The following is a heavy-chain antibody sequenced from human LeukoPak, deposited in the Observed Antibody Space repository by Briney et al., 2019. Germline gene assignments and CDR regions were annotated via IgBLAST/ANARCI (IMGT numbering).Heavy chain of an antibody. CDR1: GYIFTGYS. J-gene: IGHJ5*02. V-gene: IGHV1-2*06. CDR2: INPNSGGT. D-gene: IGHD6-13*01. CDR3: ARDRLAAGGSGA. Sequence: ASVKVSCKASGYIFTGYSMHWVRQAPGQGLEWMGRINPNSGGTNYAQKFQGRVTMTRDTSISTAYMELSSLRSDDTAVYYCARDRLAAGGSGAWGQGTLVTVSS.